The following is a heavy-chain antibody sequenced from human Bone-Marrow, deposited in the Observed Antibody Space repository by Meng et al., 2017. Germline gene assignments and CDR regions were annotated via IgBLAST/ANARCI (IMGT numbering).Heavy chain of an antibody. J-gene: IGHJ4*02. Sequence: QVQLQQWGAGLLKPSETLSLTCAVYGGSFSGYYWSWIRQHPGKGLEWIGEINHSGSTNYNPSLKSRVTISVDTSKNQFSLKLSSVTAADTAVYYCARLAYDSSGYWFDYWGQGTLVTVSS. V-gene: IGHV4-34*01. D-gene: IGHD3-22*01. CDR2: INHSGST. CDR1: GGSFSGYY. CDR3: ARLAYDSSGYWFDY.